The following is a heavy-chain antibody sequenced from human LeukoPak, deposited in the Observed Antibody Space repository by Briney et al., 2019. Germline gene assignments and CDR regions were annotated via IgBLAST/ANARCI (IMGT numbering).Heavy chain of an antibody. CDR3: ARQYCSCGSCYGAFDI. Sequence: GESLKISCKGSGYSFTTYWIAWVRQLPGKGLEWLGIIYPADADTRYSPSFQHQVTISADKSFSSAYLQWRSLKASDTAIYYCARQYCSCGSCYGAFDIWGQGTMVTVSS. J-gene: IGHJ3*02. D-gene: IGHD2-15*01. V-gene: IGHV5-51*01. CDR1: GYSFTTYW. CDR2: IYPADADT.